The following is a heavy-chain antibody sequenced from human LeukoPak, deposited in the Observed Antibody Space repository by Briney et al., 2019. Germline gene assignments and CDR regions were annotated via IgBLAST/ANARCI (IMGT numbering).Heavy chain of an antibody. V-gene: IGHV4-31*03. CDR3: ARDFSGYGGNSRLDY. CDR1: GGSINSGGYY. J-gene: IGHJ4*02. Sequence: SETLSLTCTVSGGSINSGGYYWSWIRQHPGKGLEWIGYIYYSGDTYYNPSLKSRVTISVDTSKNQFSLKLSSVTAADTAVYYCARDFSGYGGNSRLDYWGQGTLVTVSS. D-gene: IGHD4-23*01. CDR2: IYYSGDT.